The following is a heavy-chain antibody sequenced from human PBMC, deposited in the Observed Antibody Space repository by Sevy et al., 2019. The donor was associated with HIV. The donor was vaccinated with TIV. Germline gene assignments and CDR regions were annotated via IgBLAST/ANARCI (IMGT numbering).Heavy chain of an antibody. J-gene: IGHJ3*02. Sequence: SETLSLTCTVSGGSINSDHWNWIRQPPGKGLEWIGYVYYTGGTNYNSSLKNRVTISVDRTKNQFSLKLTSVTVADTAVYYCARRNDFDIWGQGTMVTVSS. CDR3: ARRNDFDI. V-gene: IGHV4-59*08. CDR1: GGSINSDH. CDR2: VYYTGGT.